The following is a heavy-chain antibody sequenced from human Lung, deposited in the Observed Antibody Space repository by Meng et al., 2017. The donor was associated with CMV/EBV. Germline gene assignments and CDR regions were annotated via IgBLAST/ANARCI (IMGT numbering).Heavy chain of an antibody. CDR2: IIPIFGTA. Sequence: SVXVSXXASGGTFSSFAISWVRQAPGQGLEWMGGIIPIFGTANYAQNFQGRVTITTDESRITAYMELSSLRSEDSAIYYCASVGFCSGTTCYTGDYTSRRHFEHWGQGTLVTVSS. D-gene: IGHD2-2*02. J-gene: IGHJ4*02. V-gene: IGHV1-69*05. CDR1: GGTFSSFA. CDR3: ASVGFCSGTTCYTGDYTSRRHFEH.